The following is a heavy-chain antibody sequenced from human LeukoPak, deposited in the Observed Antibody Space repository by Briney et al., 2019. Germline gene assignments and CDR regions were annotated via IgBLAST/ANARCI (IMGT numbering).Heavy chain of an antibody. CDR3: ARDFYDSHWYLHNWSDP. Sequence: ASVKVSCKASGYTFTGYYMHWVRQAPGQGLEWMGWINPNSGDTNYAQKFQGRVTMTRDTSIRSAYMQLSRLRSDDTAVYYCARDFYDSHWYLHNWSDPWGQGTLVTVSS. J-gene: IGHJ5*02. CDR2: INPNSGDT. CDR1: GYTFTGYY. V-gene: IGHV1-2*02. D-gene: IGHD2-8*02.